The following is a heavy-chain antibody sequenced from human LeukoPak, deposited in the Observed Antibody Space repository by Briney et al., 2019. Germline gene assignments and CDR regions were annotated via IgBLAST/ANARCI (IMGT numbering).Heavy chain of an antibody. CDR3: AREHNEIQLWSVYYFDY. CDR2: MNPNSGNT. D-gene: IGHD5-18*01. V-gene: IGHV1-8*01. Sequence: ASVKVSCKASGYTFTSYDINWVRQATGQGLEWMGWMNPNSGNTGYAQKFQGRVTMTRNTSISTAYMELSSLRSEDTAVYYCAREHNEIQLWSVYYFDYWGQGTLVTVSS. J-gene: IGHJ4*02. CDR1: GYTFTSYD.